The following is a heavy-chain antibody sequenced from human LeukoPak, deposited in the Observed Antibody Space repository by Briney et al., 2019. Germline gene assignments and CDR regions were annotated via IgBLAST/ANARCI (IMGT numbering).Heavy chain of an antibody. J-gene: IGHJ6*03. D-gene: IGHD1-1*01. CDR2: VSGSGGAT. V-gene: IGHV3-23*01. CDR3: AKNRGGTYKYYMDV. CDR1: GFTFNNYA. Sequence: PGGSLRLSCAASGFTFNNYAMSWVRQAPGMGLEWLSYVSGSGGATYYAASVKGRFTISRDNSKNTVHLQMGSLRAEDTAVYYCAKNRGGTYKYYMDVWGNGTTVTVSS.